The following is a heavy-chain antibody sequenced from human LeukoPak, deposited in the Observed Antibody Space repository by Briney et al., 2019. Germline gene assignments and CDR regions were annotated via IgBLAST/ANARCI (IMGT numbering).Heavy chain of an antibody. Sequence: PSETLSLTCAVYGGSFSGYYWSWIRQPPGKGLEWIGEINHSGSTNYNPSLKSRVTISVDTSKNQFSLKLSSVTAADTAVYYCARGLYYYGSGSYSPFDYWGQGTLVTAFS. V-gene: IGHV4-34*01. CDR1: GGSFSGYY. CDR3: ARGLYYYGSGSYSPFDY. CDR2: INHSGST. J-gene: IGHJ4*02. D-gene: IGHD3-10*01.